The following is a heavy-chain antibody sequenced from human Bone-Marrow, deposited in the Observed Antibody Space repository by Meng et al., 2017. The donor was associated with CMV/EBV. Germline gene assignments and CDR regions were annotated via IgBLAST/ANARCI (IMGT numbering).Heavy chain of an antibody. Sequence: GESLKISCTTSGFTFGDYAMSWVRQAPGKGLEGVASIRSQADGGKTEYAASVKGRFTISRDDSESIAYRQMNSLKTEGTAVYYWAKDLRRLLLVFYYWGQGTPVTVSS. CDR2: IRSQADGGKT. CDR1: GFTFGDYA. J-gene: IGHJ4*02. V-gene: IGHV3-49*04. CDR3: AKDLRRLLLVFYY. D-gene: IGHD2-15*01.